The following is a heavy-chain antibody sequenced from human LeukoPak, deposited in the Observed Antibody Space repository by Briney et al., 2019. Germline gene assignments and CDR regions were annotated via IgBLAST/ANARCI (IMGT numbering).Heavy chain of an antibody. Sequence: GGSLRLSCAASGFTVSSNYMSWVRQAPGKGLEWVSVIYSGGSTYYADSVKGRFTISRDNSKNTLYLQMNSLRAEDTAVYYCARGYCSSTSCYFGYYFDYWGQGTLVTVSS. D-gene: IGHD2-2*01. V-gene: IGHV3-53*01. CDR3: ARGYCSSTSCYFGYYFDY. CDR2: IYSGGST. J-gene: IGHJ4*02. CDR1: GFTVSSNY.